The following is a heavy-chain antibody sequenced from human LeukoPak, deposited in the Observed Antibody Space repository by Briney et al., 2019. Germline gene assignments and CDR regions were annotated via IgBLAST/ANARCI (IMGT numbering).Heavy chain of an antibody. CDR1: GFTFSTYE. J-gene: IGHJ4*02. CDR2: ISSSGRTI. D-gene: IGHD4-17*01. CDR3: ARDSPDYGDFNGLFDY. V-gene: IGHV3-48*03. Sequence: PGGSLRLSCAASGFTFSTYEMNWVRQAPGKGLEWLSYISSSGRTIYYADSVKGRFIISRDNAKNSLYLQMNSLRAEDTAVYNCARDSPDYGDFNGLFDYCGEGALVTVSS.